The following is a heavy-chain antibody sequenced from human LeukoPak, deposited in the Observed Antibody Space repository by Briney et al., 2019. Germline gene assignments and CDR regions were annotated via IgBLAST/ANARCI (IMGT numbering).Heavy chain of an antibody. J-gene: IGHJ5*02. CDR2: IYYSGST. Sequence: PSETLSLTCTVSGGSISSYYWSWIRQPPGKGLEWIGYIYYSGSTNYNPSLESRVTISVDTSKNQFSLKLSSVTAADTAVYYCARDDEGAAGTNWFDPWGQGTLVTVSS. CDR3: ARDDEGAAGTNWFDP. CDR1: GGSISSYY. V-gene: IGHV4-59*01. D-gene: IGHD6-25*01.